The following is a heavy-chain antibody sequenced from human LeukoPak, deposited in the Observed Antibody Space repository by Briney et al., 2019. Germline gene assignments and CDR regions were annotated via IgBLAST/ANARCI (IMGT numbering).Heavy chain of an antibody. CDR3: AKVTMVRGVTQSGDY. Sequence: PGGSLRLSCAASGFTFSSYGMRWVRQAPGKGLEWVAVISYDGSNKYYADSVKGRFTISRDNSKDTLYLQMNSLRAEDTAVYYCAKVTMVRGVTQSGDYWGQGTLVTVSS. V-gene: IGHV3-30*18. J-gene: IGHJ4*02. CDR1: GFTFSSYG. D-gene: IGHD3-10*01. CDR2: ISYDGSNK.